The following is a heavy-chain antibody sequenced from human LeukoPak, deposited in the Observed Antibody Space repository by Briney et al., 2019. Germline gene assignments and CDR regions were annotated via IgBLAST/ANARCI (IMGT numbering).Heavy chain of an antibody. D-gene: IGHD4-17*01. Sequence: GGSLRLSCAASEFTFSSYSMNWVRQAPGKGLEWVSSISSSSSYIYYADSVKGRFTISRDNAKNSLYLQMNSLRAEDTAVYYCARLTVTTLSTFDYWGQGTLVTVSS. CDR2: ISSSSSYI. V-gene: IGHV3-21*01. J-gene: IGHJ4*02. CDR3: ARLTVTTLSTFDY. CDR1: EFTFSSYS.